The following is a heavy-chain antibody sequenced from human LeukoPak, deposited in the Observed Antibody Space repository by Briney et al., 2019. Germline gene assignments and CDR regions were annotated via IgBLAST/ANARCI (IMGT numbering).Heavy chain of an antibody. J-gene: IGHJ5*02. CDR1: GYTFTSYD. CDR3: ARGLRSWHWFDP. D-gene: IGHD6-13*01. Sequence: ASVKVSCKASGYTFTSYDINWVRQATGQGLEWMGWMNPNSGNTGYAQKFQGRVTMTRNTSISTAYMELSSLRSEDTAVYYCARGLRSWHWFDPWGQGTLVTVSS. CDR2: MNPNSGNT. V-gene: IGHV1-8*01.